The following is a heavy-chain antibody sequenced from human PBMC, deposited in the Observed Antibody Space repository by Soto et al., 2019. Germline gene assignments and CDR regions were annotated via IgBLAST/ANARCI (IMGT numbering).Heavy chain of an antibody. D-gene: IGHD3-3*01. CDR1: GFSLSTSGAA. CDR2: IYWDGDR. J-gene: IGHJ5*02. CDR3: AHRATMTIFGLIIDNGVWFDP. Sequence: QITLKESGPPLVKPTQTLTLTCTFSGFSLSTSGAAVGWIRQPPGRALEWLALIYWDGDRRYNPSLQSRLTIDKDTSRNQVALTLTSVDPADTATYYCAHRATMTIFGLIIDNGVWFDPWGQGTLVIVS. V-gene: IGHV2-5*02.